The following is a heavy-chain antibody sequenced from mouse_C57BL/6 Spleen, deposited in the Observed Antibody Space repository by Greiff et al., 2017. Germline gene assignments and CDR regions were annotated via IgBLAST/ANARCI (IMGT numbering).Heavy chain of an antibody. CDR2: ISGGGGNT. V-gene: IGHV5-9*01. CDR3: ARLGDYFDY. Sequence: DVKLEESGGGLVKPGGSLKLSCAASGFTFSSYTMSWVRQTPEKRLEWVATISGGGGNTYYPDSVKGRFTISRDNAKNTLYLQMSSLRSEDTALYYCARLGDYFDYWGQGTTLTVSS. CDR1: GFTFSSYT. J-gene: IGHJ2*01.